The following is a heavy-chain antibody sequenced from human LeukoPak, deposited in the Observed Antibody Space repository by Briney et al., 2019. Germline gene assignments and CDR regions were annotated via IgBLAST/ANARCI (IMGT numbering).Heavy chain of an antibody. D-gene: IGHD3-3*01. J-gene: IGHJ4*02. V-gene: IGHV1-18*01. CDR2: ISAYNGNT. CDR3: ARDLLDFWSGYRYFDY. Sequence: ASVKVSCKASGYTFTSYGISWVRRAPGQGLEWMGWISAYNGNTNYAQKLQGRVTMTTDTSTSTAYMELRSLRSDDTAVYYCARDLLDFWSGYRYFDYWGQGTLVTVSS. CDR1: GYTFTSYG.